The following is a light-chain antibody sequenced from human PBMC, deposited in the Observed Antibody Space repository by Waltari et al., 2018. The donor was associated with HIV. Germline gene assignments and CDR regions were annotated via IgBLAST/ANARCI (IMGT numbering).Light chain of an antibody. Sequence: DIVMTQSPDSLAVYLGERATINCTSSQSLLYSANNKNYLAWSQQRPGQPPKLLIYWASARESGVPDRFSGSGSGTDFTLTISSLQADDVAVYYCHQYFSAPWTFGQGTKVEIK. V-gene: IGKV4-1*01. CDR3: HQYFSAPWT. CDR1: QSLLYSANNKNY. CDR2: WAS. J-gene: IGKJ1*01.